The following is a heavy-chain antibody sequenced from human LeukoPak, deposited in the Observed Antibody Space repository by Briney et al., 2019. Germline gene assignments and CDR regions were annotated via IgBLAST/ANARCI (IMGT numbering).Heavy chain of an antibody. J-gene: IGHJ6*03. CDR3: AKTTVTSEEYFYYYMDV. D-gene: IGHD4-17*01. V-gene: IGHV1-18*01. Sequence: ASVKVSCKTSGYTFTSYGPSWVRQAPGQGLEWMGWIITYNGNTYYSQKLQGRVTMTTDTSTSTAYMELRSLRSDDTAVYYCAKTTVTSEEYFYYYMDVWGKGTTVTVSS. CDR2: IITYNGNT. CDR1: GYTFTSYG.